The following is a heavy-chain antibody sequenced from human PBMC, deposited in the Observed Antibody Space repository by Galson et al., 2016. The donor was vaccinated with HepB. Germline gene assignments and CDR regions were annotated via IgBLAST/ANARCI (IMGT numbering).Heavy chain of an antibody. CDR2: IIPVFGTT. Sequence: SVKVSCKASGGTFSTYVITWVRQAPGQGLEWMGGIIPVFGTTSYAQKFRGRVTITADESTNTAYIDLTSLRSEDTAVYYCARPTAIDRYCSSNSCYGETPYYYYGIDGGGQGTTVTCSS. D-gene: IGHD2-2*01. CDR1: GGTFSTYV. CDR3: ARPTAIDRYCSSNSCYGETPYYYYGIDG. J-gene: IGHJ6*02. V-gene: IGHV1-69*13.